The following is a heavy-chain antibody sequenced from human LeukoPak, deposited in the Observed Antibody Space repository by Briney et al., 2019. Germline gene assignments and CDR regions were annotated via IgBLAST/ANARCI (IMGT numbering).Heavy chain of an antibody. CDR1: GFTSSSYG. J-gene: IGHJ4*02. D-gene: IGHD6-13*01. Sequence: GGSLRLSCAASGFTSSSYGMHWVRQAPGKGLEWVAVISYDGSNKYYADSVKGRFTISRDNSKNTLYLQMNSLRAEDTAVYYCAKVLAAAGTGEDYWGQGTLVTVSS. CDR2: ISYDGSNK. V-gene: IGHV3-30*18. CDR3: AKVLAAAGTGEDY.